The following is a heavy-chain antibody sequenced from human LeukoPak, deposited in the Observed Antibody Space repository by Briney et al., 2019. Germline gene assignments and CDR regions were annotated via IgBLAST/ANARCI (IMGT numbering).Heavy chain of an antibody. CDR1: GFTFSSYA. D-gene: IGHD6-13*01. CDR3: ARDHEQLVLDY. Sequence: PGGSLRLSCAASGFTFSSYAMHWVRQAPGKGLEYVSAISSNGGSTYYANSVKGRFTISRGNSKNTLYLQMGSLRAEGMAVYYCARDHEQLVLDYWGQGTLVTVSS. V-gene: IGHV3-64*01. J-gene: IGHJ4*02. CDR2: ISSNGGST.